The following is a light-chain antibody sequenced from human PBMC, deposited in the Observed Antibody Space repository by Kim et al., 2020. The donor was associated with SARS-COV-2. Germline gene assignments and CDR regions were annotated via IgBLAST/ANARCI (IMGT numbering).Light chain of an antibody. CDR3: QQYNNWPIT. Sequence: VSPGERATPSCRASQSVSSNLDWYQQKPGQAPRLLIYGASTRATGIPARFSGSGSGTEFTLTISSLQSEDFAVYYCQQYNNWPITFGQGTRLEIK. CDR2: GAS. CDR1: QSVSSN. J-gene: IGKJ5*01. V-gene: IGKV3-15*01.